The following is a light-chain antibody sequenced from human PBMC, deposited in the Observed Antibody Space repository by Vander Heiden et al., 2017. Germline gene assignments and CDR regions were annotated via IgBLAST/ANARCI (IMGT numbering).Light chain of an antibody. CDR1: QDIRTW. Sequence: DIQMTQSPSSVSASVGDRVTITCRASQDIRTWLVWYQQKPGKAPNLLIFSASSLQSGVPSRFSGSGSGTDFTLTISSRQPEDFATYYCQQANSLPYTFGKGTKLDIK. CDR3: QQANSLPYT. V-gene: IGKV1-12*01. CDR2: SAS. J-gene: IGKJ2*01.